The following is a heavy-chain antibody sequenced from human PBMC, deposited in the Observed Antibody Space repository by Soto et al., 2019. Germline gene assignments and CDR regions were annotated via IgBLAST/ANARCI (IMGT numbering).Heavy chain of an antibody. Sequence: QVQLVESGGGVVQPGRSLRLSCAASGFTFSSYAMHWVRQAPGKGLEWVAVISYDGSNKYYADSVKGRFTISRDNSKNPLYLQMHSLRAEDTAVYYCARDALYYDSSGYYPGGEYWGQGTLGTVSS. CDR3: ARDALYYDSSGYYPGGEY. J-gene: IGHJ4*02. D-gene: IGHD3-22*01. V-gene: IGHV3-30-3*01. CDR2: ISYDGSNK. CDR1: GFTFSSYA.